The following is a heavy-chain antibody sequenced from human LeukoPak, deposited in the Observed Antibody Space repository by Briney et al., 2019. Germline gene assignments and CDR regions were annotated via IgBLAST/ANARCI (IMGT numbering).Heavy chain of an antibody. CDR1: GYTFTSYG. CDR3: VRDDYGPGAYVWFDP. J-gene: IGHJ5*02. V-gene: IGHV1-18*04. CDR2: ISATNGNT. Sequence: ASVKVSCKASGYTFTSYGISWVRQARGRGLEWVGWISATNGNTNSAQNLQDRVTLTTDTATNTAYMELRNLRFDDTAVYYCVRDDYGPGAYVWFDPWGQGTLVTVSS. D-gene: IGHD3-10*01.